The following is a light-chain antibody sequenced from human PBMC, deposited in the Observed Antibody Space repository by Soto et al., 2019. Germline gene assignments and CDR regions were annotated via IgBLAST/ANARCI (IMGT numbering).Light chain of an antibody. V-gene: IGKV3-15*01. Sequence: EIVMTQSPATLSVSPGERATLSCRASQSVSSNLAWYQQKPGQAPRLLIYGASTRATGIPARFSGSGSWTEFTLNISSLQSEDFAVYYCQQYNNWPGTFGQGTKVEIK. CDR2: GAS. CDR1: QSVSSN. J-gene: IGKJ1*01. CDR3: QQYNNWPGT.